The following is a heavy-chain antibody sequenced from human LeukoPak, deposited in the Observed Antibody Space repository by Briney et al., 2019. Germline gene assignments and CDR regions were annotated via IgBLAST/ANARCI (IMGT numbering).Heavy chain of an antibody. CDR2: ISYDGSNK. V-gene: IGHV3-30-3*01. CDR3: SVAGKGTEYYFDY. Sequence: GGSLRLSCAASGFTFSSYAMHWVRQAPGKGLEWVAVISYDGSNKYYADSVKGRFTISRDNSKNTLYLQMNSLRAEDTAVYCCSVAGKGTEYYFDYWGQGTLVTVSS. D-gene: IGHD6-19*01. J-gene: IGHJ4*02. CDR1: GFTFSSYA.